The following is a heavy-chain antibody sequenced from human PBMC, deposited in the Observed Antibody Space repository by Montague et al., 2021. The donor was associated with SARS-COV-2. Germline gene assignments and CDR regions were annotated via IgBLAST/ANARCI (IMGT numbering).Heavy chain of an antibody. J-gene: IGHJ6*03. V-gene: IGHV4-39*01. Sequence: SETLSLTCTVPGDSISSSSYYWGWIRQPPGKGLEWIGSINNRGNTYSNPSLRSRVSISVDTSKNQFSLNVRSVTAADTGLFYCVRVTHPRSAWPYYMDVWGKGTTVTV. CDR1: GDSISSSSYY. CDR3: VRVTHPRSAWPYYMDV. CDR2: INNRGNT. D-gene: IGHD4-11*01.